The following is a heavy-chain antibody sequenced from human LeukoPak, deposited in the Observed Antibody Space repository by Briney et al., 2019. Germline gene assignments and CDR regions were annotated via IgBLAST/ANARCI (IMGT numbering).Heavy chain of an antibody. CDR2: ISAYNGNT. D-gene: IGHD2-15*01. V-gene: IGHV1-18*01. CDR1: GYTFTSYG. Sequence: GASVKVSCKASGYTFTSYGISWVRQAPGQGLEWMGWISAYNGNTNYAQKLQGRVTMTTDTSTSTAYMELRSLRSDDTAVYYCARLQIGTPSYYYYYYMDVWGKGTTVTVSS. J-gene: IGHJ6*03. CDR3: ARLQIGTPSYYYYYYMDV.